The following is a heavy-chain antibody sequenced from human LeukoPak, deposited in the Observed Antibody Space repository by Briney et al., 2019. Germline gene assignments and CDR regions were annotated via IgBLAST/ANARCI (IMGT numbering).Heavy chain of an antibody. CDR1: GFTFSRHW. D-gene: IGHD2-8*01. CDR3: ARNGVDSTYDI. CDR2: LSPDGSAT. V-gene: IGHV3-74*01. Sequence: PGGSLRLSRAASGFTFSRHWMHWVRQSPGKGLMWVSHLSPDGSATNYADSVKGRFTISRDNPKNTLYLQMNSLRAEDTAVYYCARNGVDSTYDIWGQGTVVTVSS. J-gene: IGHJ3*02.